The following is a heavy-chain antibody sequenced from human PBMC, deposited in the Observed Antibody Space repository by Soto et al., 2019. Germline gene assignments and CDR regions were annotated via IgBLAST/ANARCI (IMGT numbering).Heavy chain of an antibody. CDR1: GYTFTSYG. D-gene: IGHD2-15*01. CDR3: ARRYCSGGSCSRRGWFDP. J-gene: IGHJ5*02. CDR2: ISAYNGNT. Sequence: QVQLVQSGAEVKKPGASVKVSCKASGYTFTSYGISWVRQAPGQGLEWMGWISAYNGNTNYAQKLQGRVTMTTDTSTGTAYMELRSLRSDDTAVYYWARRYCSGGSCSRRGWFDPWGQGTLVTVSS. V-gene: IGHV1-18*01.